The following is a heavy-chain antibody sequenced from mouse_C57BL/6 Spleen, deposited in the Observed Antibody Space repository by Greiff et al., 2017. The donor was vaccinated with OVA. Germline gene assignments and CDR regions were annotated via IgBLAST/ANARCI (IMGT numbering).Heavy chain of an antibody. CDR3: ARGAAQATYAMDY. CDR2: IYPGDGDT. V-gene: IGHV1-80*01. J-gene: IGHJ4*01. Sequence: QVQLQQSGAELVKPGASVKISCKASGYAFSSYWMNWVKQRPGKGLEWIGQIYPGDGDTNYNGKFKGKATLTADKSSSTADMQLSSLTSEDSAVYFCARGAAQATYAMDYWGQGTSVTVSS. D-gene: IGHD3-2*02. CDR1: GYAFSSYW.